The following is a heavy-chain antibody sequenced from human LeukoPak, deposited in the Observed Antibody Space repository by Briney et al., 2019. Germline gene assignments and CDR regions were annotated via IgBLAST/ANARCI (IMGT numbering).Heavy chain of an antibody. CDR1: SGSVSGYY. J-gene: IGHJ5*02. CDR3: AREDRWGRWFDP. CDR2: INHSGST. Sequence: KPSETLSLTCAVYSGSVSGYYWSWIRQPPGKGLEWIGEINHSGSTNYNPSLKSRVTISVDTSKNQFSLKLSSVTAADTAVYYCAREDRWGRWFDPWGQGTLVTVSS. V-gene: IGHV4-34*01. D-gene: IGHD3-16*01.